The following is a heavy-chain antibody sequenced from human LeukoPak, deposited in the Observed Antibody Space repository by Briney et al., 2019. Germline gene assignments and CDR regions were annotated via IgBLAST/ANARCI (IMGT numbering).Heavy chain of an antibody. CDR3: XXDXXYGSATISGTTWDH. J-gene: IGHJ4*02. CDR1: GFIFDDYA. Sequence: GGSLRLSCAASGFIFDDYAMHWVRQAPGKGLEWVSGINWNSDTIGYADSVKGRFTISRDNAKNSLFLQMNSLRPEDTALYYXXXDXXYGSATISGTTWDHWGQGTLVTVSS. CDR2: INWNSDTI. D-gene: IGHD1-7*01. V-gene: IGHV3-9*01.